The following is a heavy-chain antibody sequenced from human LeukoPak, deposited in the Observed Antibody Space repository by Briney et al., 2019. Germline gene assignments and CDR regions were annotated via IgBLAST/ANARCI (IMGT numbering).Heavy chain of an antibody. V-gene: IGHV1-69*01. Sequence: GSSVKVSCKASGGTFISYAISWVRQAPGQGLEWMGGIIPIFGTANYAQKFQGRVTITADESTSTAYMELSSLRSEDTAVYYCARGGYSYGYWWFDPWGQGTLVTVSS. D-gene: IGHD5-18*01. J-gene: IGHJ5*02. CDR1: GGTFISYA. CDR2: IIPIFGTA. CDR3: ARGGYSYGYWWFDP.